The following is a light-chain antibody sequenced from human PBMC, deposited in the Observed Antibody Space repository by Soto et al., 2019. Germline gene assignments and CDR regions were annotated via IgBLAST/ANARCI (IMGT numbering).Light chain of an antibody. Sequence: DIQMTQSPASLSASVGDRVTITCQASQDIKSYLNWYQQKEGKAPKLLIYDTSEVQTGVSSRFSGSRSGTHFTFTINRLQPEDSATYYCQQYDKLVSFGQGTKLEIK. CDR2: DTS. J-gene: IGKJ2*01. CDR3: QQYDKLVS. CDR1: QDIKSY. V-gene: IGKV1-33*01.